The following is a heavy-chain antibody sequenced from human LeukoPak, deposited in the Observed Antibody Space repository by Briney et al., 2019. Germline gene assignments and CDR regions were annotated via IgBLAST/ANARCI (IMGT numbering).Heavy chain of an antibody. Sequence: KSGGSLRLSCAASGFTFSSYTMNWVRQAPGKGLEWVSSISSRNKNIFYADLVKGRFTISRDNAKNSLYLQMNSLRDDDTAVYYCARGGYCTRGVCDFDYWGQGTLVTVSS. V-gene: IGHV3-21*01. D-gene: IGHD2-8*02. CDR2: ISSRNKNI. J-gene: IGHJ4*02. CDR1: GFTFSSYT. CDR3: ARGGYCTRGVCDFDY.